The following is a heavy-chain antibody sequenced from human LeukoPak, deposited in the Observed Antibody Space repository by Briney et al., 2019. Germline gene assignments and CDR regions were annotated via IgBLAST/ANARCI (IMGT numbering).Heavy chain of an antibody. CDR3: ARHAHYDFVTGLFDP. CDR1: GGSISSSNYY. V-gene: IGHV4-39*01. D-gene: IGHD3-3*01. J-gene: IGHJ5*02. Sequence: SETLSLTCTVSGGSISSSNYYWGWLRQPPGKGLEWIGSIYYSGNTYYNPSLSSRVTISVDTSKNHFSLNLNSVTAADTAMYYCARHAHYDFVTGLFDPWGQGTLVTVSS. CDR2: IYYSGNT.